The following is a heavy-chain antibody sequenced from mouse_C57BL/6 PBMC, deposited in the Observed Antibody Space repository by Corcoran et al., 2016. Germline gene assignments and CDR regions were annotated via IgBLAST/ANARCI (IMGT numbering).Heavy chain of an antibody. Sequence: QVTLKESGPGILQSSQTLSLTCSFSGFSLSTSDMGVSWIRQPSGKGLEWLAHIYWDDDKRYNPSLKSRLTISKDTSRNQVFLKITSVDTADTATYYCARRVYYGYDGDAMDYWGQGTSVTVSS. J-gene: IGHJ4*01. CDR3: ARRVYYGYDGDAMDY. CDR1: GFSLSTSDMG. D-gene: IGHD2-2*01. CDR2: IYWDDDK. V-gene: IGHV8-12*01.